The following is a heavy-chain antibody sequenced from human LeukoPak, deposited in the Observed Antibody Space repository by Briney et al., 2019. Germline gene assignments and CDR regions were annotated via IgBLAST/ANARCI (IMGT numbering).Heavy chain of an antibody. CDR1: GGSFSGYY. CDR3: ARGRRLIDY. CDR2: INHSGST. Sequence: SETLSLTCAVYGGSFSGYYWSWVRQPPGKGLEWIGEINHSGSTNYNPSLKSRVTISVDTSKNQFSLKLSSVTAADTAVYYCARGRRLIDYWGQGTLVTVSS. J-gene: IGHJ4*02. V-gene: IGHV4-34*01.